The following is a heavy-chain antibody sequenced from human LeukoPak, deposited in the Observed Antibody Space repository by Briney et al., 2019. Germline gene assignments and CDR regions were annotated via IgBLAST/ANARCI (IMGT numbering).Heavy chain of an antibody. V-gene: IGHV4-39*01. D-gene: IGHD2-15*01. CDR2: IYYSGST. CDR1: GASISTSDSQ. Sequence: PSETLSLTCTVSGASISTSDSQERWIRQPPGKGLEWIGSIYYSGSTHYNPSFKSRVTLSLDTSKNQFSLRLTSVTAADTALYYCARYCSARSCYDSNWFDPWGQGTLVTVSS. J-gene: IGHJ5*02. CDR3: ARYCSARSCYDSNWFDP.